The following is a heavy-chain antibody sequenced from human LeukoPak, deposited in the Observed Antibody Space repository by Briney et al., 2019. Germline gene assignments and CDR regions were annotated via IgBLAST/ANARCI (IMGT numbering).Heavy chain of an antibody. V-gene: IGHV4-59*01. CDR2: IYYSGST. D-gene: IGHD3-3*01. J-gene: IGHJ4*02. Sequence: SETLSLTCTVSGGSISSYYWSWIRQPPGKGLEWIGYIYYSGSTNYNPSLKSRVTISVDTSKNQFSLKLSSVTAADTAVYYCARVHYDFWSGYYSGSYYFDYWGQGTLVTVSS. CDR1: GGSISSYY. CDR3: ARVHYDFWSGYYSGSYYFDY.